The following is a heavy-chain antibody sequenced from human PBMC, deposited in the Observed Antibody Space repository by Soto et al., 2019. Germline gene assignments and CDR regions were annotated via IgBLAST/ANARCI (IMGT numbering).Heavy chain of an antibody. J-gene: IGHJ4*02. CDR1: GGSISSYY. D-gene: IGHD3-9*01. V-gene: IGHV4-4*07. CDR3: ARILTGYWIIYYFDY. CDR2: IYTSGST. Sequence: PSETLSLTCTVSGGSISSYYWSWIRQPAGKGLEWIGRIYTSGSTNYNPSLKSRVTMSVDTSKNQFSLKLSSVTAADTAVYYCARILTGYWIIYYFDYWGQGTLVTVSS.